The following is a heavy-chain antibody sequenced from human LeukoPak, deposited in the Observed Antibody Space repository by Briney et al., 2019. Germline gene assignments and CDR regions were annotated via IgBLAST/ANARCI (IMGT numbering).Heavy chain of an antibody. CDR3: ARGAEYYAIWRGYAGYSDY. J-gene: IGHJ4*02. CDR2: IYHRGST. V-gene: IGHV4-38-2*02. Sequence: NPSETLSLTCSVSGYSISSGYYWGWIRQPPGKGLEWVGSIYHRGSTYYNPSLRSRVTISLDRSKKKFSLKLTSVTAADTAVYFCARGAEYYAIWRGYAGYSDYWGQGISVTVSS. CDR1: GYSISSGYY. D-gene: IGHD3-3*01.